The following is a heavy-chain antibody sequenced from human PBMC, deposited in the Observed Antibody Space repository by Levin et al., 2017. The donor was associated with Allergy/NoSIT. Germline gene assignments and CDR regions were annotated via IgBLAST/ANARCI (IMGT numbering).Heavy chain of an antibody. D-gene: IGHD6-19*01. CDR3: ARDSDSSGWYDY. V-gene: IGHV3-21*01. CDR1: GFTFSSYS. Sequence: GESLKISCAASGFTFSSYSMNWVRQAPGKGLEWVSSISSSSSYIYYADSVKGRFTISRDNAKNSLYLQMNSLRAEDTAVYYCARDSDSSGWYDYWGQGTLVTVSS. CDR2: ISSSSSYI. J-gene: IGHJ4*02.